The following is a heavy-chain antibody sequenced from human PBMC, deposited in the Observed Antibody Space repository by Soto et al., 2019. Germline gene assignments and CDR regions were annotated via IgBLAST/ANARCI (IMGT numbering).Heavy chain of an antibody. Sequence: PSETLSLTCAVYGGSFNDYYWSWIRQPPGKGLEWIGEINHSGSTNYNPSLKSRVTISVDTSKNQFSLKLSSVTAADTAVYYCARGRSVVVAQNSYYFDYWGQGTLVTVSS. CDR2: INHSGST. CDR1: GGSFNDYY. J-gene: IGHJ4*02. CDR3: ARGRSVVVAQNSYYFDY. V-gene: IGHV4-34*01. D-gene: IGHD2-2*01.